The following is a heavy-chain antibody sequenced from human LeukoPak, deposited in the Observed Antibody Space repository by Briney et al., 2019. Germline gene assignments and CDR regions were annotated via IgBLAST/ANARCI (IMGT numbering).Heavy chain of an antibody. CDR2: INSDGSDT. Sequence: PGGSLRLSCAASGFTFSSYWMHWVRQAPGKGLVWVSRINSDGSDTIYADSVKGRFTISRDNAKNTMYLQMTSLRAEDTAVYYCARGGRLYSYDYWGQGTLVTVSS. D-gene: IGHD3-16*01. V-gene: IGHV3-74*01. CDR3: ARGGRLYSYDY. J-gene: IGHJ4*02. CDR1: GFTFSSYW.